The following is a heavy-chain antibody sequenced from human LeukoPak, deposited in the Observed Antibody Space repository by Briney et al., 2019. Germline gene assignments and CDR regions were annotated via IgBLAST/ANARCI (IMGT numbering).Heavy chain of an antibody. CDR1: DGSRSRYY. CDR3: ARGHSGWLDY. CDR2: IYYSGST. J-gene: IGHJ4*02. V-gene: IGHV4-59*01. D-gene: IGHD6-19*01. Sequence: SSETRPPPCTVTDGSRSRYYWRWLRQPPGKRIEWIGYIYYSGSTNYNPSLKSRVTISVDTSKNQFSLKLSSVTAADTAVYYCARGHSGWLDYWGQGTLVTVSS.